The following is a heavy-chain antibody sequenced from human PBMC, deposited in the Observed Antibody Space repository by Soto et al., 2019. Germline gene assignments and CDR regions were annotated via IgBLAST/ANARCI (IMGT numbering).Heavy chain of an antibody. CDR1: GFTFSSYW. J-gene: IGHJ6*02. D-gene: IGHD2-2*01. V-gene: IGHV3-7*01. CDR3: ARVGRYCIRTSCYAFSYYYDYGMDV. CDR2: IKQDGSEK. Sequence: GGSLRLSCAASGFTFSSYWMSWVRQAPGKGLEWVANIKQDGSEKYYVDSVKGRFTISRDNAKNSLYLQMNSLRAEDTAVYYCARVGRYCIRTSCYAFSYYYDYGMDVWGQGTTVTVSS.